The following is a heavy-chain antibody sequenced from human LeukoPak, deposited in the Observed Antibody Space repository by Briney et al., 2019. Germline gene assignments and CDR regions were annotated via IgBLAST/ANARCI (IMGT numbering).Heavy chain of an antibody. CDR3: AHARGYSPFDM. J-gene: IGHJ3*02. V-gene: IGHV3-20*04. CDR1: GFTFDDYG. D-gene: IGHD2-15*01. Sequence: PGGSLRLSCAASGFTFDDYGMSWVRQAPGKGLEWVSGINWNGGSTGYADSVKGRFTISRDNSKNTLYLQMNSLRAEDTAVYYCAHARGYSPFDMWGQGTMVTVSS. CDR2: INWNGGST.